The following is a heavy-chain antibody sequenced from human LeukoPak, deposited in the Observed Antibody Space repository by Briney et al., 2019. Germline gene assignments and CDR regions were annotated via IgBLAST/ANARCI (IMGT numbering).Heavy chain of an antibody. D-gene: IGHD3-10*01. CDR1: GFTLSNYG. CDR3: AKDLGLLWFGER. Sequence: GGSLRLSCAASGFTLSNYGIHWVRQAPGKGLEWVAVIWFDGIREYYADSVKGRFTISRDNSKNTVYLQMNSLRAEDTAVYYCAKDLGLLWFGERWGQGILVTVSS. V-gene: IGHV3-33*06. J-gene: IGHJ4*02. CDR2: IWFDGIRE.